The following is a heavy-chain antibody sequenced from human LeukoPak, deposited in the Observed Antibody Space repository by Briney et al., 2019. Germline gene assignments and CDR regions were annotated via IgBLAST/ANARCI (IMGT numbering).Heavy chain of an antibody. CDR1: GYTFTGYY. CDR3: ARDMAYYDFWSGYSEAHYFDY. V-gene: IGHV1-2*02. J-gene: IGHJ4*02. D-gene: IGHD3-3*01. CDR2: INPNSGGT. Sequence: ASVTVSCKASGYTFTGYYMHWVRQAPGQGLEWMGWINPNSGGTNYAQKFQGRVTMTRDTSISTAYMGLSRLRSDDTAVYYCARDMAYYDFWSGYSEAHYFDYWGQGTLVTVSS.